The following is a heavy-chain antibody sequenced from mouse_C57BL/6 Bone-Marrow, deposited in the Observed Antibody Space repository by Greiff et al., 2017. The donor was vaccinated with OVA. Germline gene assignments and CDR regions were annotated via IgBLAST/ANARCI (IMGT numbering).Heavy chain of an antibody. Sequence: VQLKQSGAELVRPGASVKLSCTASGFNIKDDYMHWVKQRPEQGLEWIGWIDPENGDTEYASKFQGKATITADTSSNTAYLQLSSLTSEDTAVYYCTLWLRRAYWCQGTLVTVSA. CDR2: IDPENGDT. D-gene: IGHD2-2*01. V-gene: IGHV14-4*01. J-gene: IGHJ3*01. CDR3: TLWLRRAY. CDR1: GFNIKDDY.